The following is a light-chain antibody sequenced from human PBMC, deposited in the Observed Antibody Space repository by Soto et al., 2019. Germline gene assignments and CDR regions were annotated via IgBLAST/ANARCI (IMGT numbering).Light chain of an antibody. CDR1: QSIYTY. J-gene: IGKJ4*01. Sequence: DIQMTQSPSSLSASVGDRVTITCRATQSIYTYLSWYQQKPGKAPKLLISAASSLESGVPSRFSGSGSGTDFSLTISSLQPEDFATYYCQQTYSTPLTVGGGTKVDSK. V-gene: IGKV1-39*01. CDR3: QQTYSTPLT. CDR2: AAS.